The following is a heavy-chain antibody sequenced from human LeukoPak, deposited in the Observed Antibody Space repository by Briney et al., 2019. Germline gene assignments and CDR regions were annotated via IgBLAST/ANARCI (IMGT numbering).Heavy chain of an antibody. V-gene: IGHV1-8*01. Sequence: ASVKVSCKASGYTFTSYDINWVRQATGQGLEWMGWMNPNSGNTGYAQKFQGRVTMTSDTSISTAYMELSSLRSEDTAVYYCARGSSDTAMATHWGQGTLVTVSS. CDR2: MNPNSGNT. D-gene: IGHD5-18*01. CDR1: GYTFTSYD. CDR3: ARGSSDTAMATH. J-gene: IGHJ4*02.